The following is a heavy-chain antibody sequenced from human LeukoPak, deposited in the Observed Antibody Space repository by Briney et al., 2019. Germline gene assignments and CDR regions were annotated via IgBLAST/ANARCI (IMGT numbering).Heavy chain of an antibody. V-gene: IGHV3-23*01. CDR1: GFTFSSYA. CDR2: ISGSGGST. CDR3: ARDRTIFGEAYYFDY. Sequence: PGGSLRLSCAASGFTFSSYAMSWVRQAPGKGLEWVSAISGSGGSTYYADSVKGRFTISRDNSKNTLYLQMTSLRAEDTAVYYCARDRTIFGEAYYFDYWGQGTLVTVSS. D-gene: IGHD3-3*01. J-gene: IGHJ4*02.